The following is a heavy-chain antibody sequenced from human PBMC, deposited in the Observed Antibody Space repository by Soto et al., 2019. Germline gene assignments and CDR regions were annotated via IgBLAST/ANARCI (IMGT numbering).Heavy chain of an antibody. J-gene: IGHJ4*02. CDR3: ARDSSGRAIFDS. Sequence: QVQLVQSGGEVKKPGASVKVSCRASGYTFTSYGIRWVRQAPGQGLEWLGWTSAYMVTNYAQKFQGRLTMTTDTSTSTAYMELRSLRFDDTDVYYCARDSSGRAIFDSWGQGTLVTVSS. CDR1: GYTFTSYG. CDR2: TSAYMVT. V-gene: IGHV1-18*01. D-gene: IGHD6-19*01.